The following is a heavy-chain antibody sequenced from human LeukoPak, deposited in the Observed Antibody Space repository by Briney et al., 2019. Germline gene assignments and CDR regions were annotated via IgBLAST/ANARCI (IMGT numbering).Heavy chain of an antibody. D-gene: IGHD3-22*01. CDR3: ARSYDSSDDYYGAFDI. J-gene: IGHJ3*02. CDR1: GFTFSNYG. V-gene: IGHV3-33*01. Sequence: GGSLRLSCAASGFTFSNYGMHWVRQAPGKGLEWVAVIWYNGSNIHYADSAKGRFTISRDNSKNTLYLQMSGLRAEDTAIYYCARSYDSSDDYYGAFDIWGQGTMVTVSS. CDR2: IWYNGSNI.